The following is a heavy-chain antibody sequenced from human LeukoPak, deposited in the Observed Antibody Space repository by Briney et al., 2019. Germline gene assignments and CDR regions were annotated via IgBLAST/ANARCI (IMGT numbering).Heavy chain of an antibody. CDR1: GGSISSSSYY. CDR3: ARDLYGGYKPNGAFDY. D-gene: IGHD4-17*01. V-gene: IGHV4-39*07. Sequence: SETLSLTCTVSGGSISSSSYYRGWIRQPPGKGLEWIGSIYYSGSTYYNPSLKSRVTISVDTSKNQFSLKLSSVTAADTAVYYCARDLYGGYKPNGAFDYWGQGTLVTVSS. CDR2: IYYSGST. J-gene: IGHJ4*02.